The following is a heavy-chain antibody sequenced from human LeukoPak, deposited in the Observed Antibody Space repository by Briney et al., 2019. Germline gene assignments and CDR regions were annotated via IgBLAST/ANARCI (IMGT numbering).Heavy chain of an antibody. D-gene: IGHD1-1*01. CDR1: GFTFSSYG. V-gene: IGHV3-30*02. CDR3: AKETTAWGFVDY. CDR2: IRYEGNEK. J-gene: IGHJ4*02. Sequence: GGSLRLSCAASGFTFSSYGMSWVRQAPGKGLEWVAFIRYEGNEKFYADSVKGRFTISRDNSKSTLYLQMNSLRAEDTAVYYCAKETTAWGFVDYWGQGTLVTVSS.